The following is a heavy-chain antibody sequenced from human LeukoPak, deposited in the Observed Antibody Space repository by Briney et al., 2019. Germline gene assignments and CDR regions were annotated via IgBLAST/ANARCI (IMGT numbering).Heavy chain of an antibody. CDR2: IYYSGST. D-gene: IGHD6-19*01. V-gene: IGHV4-39*07. CDR3: ARELRQWLVAYYDY. Sequence: SETLSLTCTVSGGSINNSSYYWGWIRQPPGKGLEWIGSIYYSGSTYYNPSLKSRVTISVDTSKSQFSLKLSSVTAADTAAYYCARELRQWLVAYYDYWGQGTLVTVSS. J-gene: IGHJ4*02. CDR1: GGSINNSSYY.